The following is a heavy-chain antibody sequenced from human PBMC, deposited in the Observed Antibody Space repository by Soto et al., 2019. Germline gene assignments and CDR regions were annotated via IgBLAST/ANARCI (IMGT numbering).Heavy chain of an antibody. V-gene: IGHV4-39*01. Sequence: SETLSLTCTVSGGSISSSSCYWGWIRQPPGKGLEWIGSIYYSGSTYYNPSLKSRVTISVDTSKNQFSLKLSSVTAADTAVYYCARHGIVVVTATPAHMDVWGQGTTVTVSS. CDR1: GGSISSSSCY. CDR2: IYYSGST. J-gene: IGHJ6*02. D-gene: IGHD2-21*02. CDR3: ARHGIVVVTATPAHMDV.